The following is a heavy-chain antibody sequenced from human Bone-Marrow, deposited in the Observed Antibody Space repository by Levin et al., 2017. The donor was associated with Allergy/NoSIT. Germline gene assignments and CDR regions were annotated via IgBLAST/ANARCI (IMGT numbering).Heavy chain of an antibody. V-gene: IGHV4-31*03. CDR3: ARGAVGVPDY. J-gene: IGHJ4*02. D-gene: IGHD2-21*01. CDR2: IFYSGNT. CDR1: GGSISSGGYY. Sequence: SETLSLTCSVSGGSISSGGYYWNWIRQRPGKGLEWIGYIFYSGNTYYSRSLTSRANMSVDTSKNQFSLNLTSVTAADTALYYCARGAVGVPDYWGQGILVTVSS.